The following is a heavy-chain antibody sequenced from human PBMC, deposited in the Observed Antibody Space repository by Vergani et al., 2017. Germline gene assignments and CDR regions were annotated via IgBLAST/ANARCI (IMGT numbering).Heavy chain of an antibody. D-gene: IGHD6-13*01. Sequence: QVQLQESGPGLVKPSQTLSLTCTVSGGSISSGGYYWSWIRQHPGKGLEWIGYIYYSGSTYYNPSLKSRVTISVDTSKNQFSLKLSSVTAADTAVYYCARDPGLYSSIRHAGCFDIWGQGTMVTVSS. J-gene: IGHJ3*02. CDR2: IYYSGST. V-gene: IGHV4-31*03. CDR3: ARDPGLYSSIRHAGCFDI. CDR1: GGSISSGGYY.